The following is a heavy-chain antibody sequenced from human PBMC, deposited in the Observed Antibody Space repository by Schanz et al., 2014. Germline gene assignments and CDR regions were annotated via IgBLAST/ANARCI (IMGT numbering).Heavy chain of an antibody. CDR3: ASPSGYSDYGTYFDF. CDR1: GFTVSSDH. Sequence: QVQLVESGGGVVQFGRSLRLSCVVSGFTVSSDHMSWVRQAPGKGLEWVALISNDGSIKYYADSVEGRFTISRDNSRNTLYLQMNSLRTEDTAVYYCASPSGYSDYGTYFDFWGQGTLVTVSS. CDR2: ISNDGSIK. J-gene: IGHJ4*02. V-gene: IGHV3-30*19. D-gene: IGHD5-12*01.